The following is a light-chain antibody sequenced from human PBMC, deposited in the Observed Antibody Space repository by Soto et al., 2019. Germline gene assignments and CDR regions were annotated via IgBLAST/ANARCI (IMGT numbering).Light chain of an antibody. CDR2: DAS. J-gene: IGKJ1*01. CDR3: QQYNSYWT. CDR1: QSIGTW. Sequence: DIQMTQSPSTLSASVGDRVTITCRASQSIGTWLAWYQQKPGKAPKLLIYDASSLESGVPSRFSGSGSGTESTLTISSLQPDDFATYYCQQYNSYWTFGQGTKVDI. V-gene: IGKV1-5*01.